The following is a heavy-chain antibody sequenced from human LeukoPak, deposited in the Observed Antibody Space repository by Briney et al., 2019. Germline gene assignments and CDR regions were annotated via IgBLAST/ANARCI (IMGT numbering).Heavy chain of an antibody. D-gene: IGHD3-22*01. V-gene: IGHV3-23*01. CDR1: GFTFSSYA. J-gene: IGHJ4*02. CDR2: ISGSGGST. Sequence: PGGSLRLSCAASGFTFSSYAMSWVRQATGKGLEWVSAISGSGGSTYYADSVKGRFTISRDNSKNTLYLQMNSLRAEDTALYYCAKPDYYDTPPFDYWGQGTLVTVSS. CDR3: AKPDYYDTPPFDY.